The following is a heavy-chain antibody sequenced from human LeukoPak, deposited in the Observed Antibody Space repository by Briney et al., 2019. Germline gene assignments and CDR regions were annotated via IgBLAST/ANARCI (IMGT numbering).Heavy chain of an antibody. V-gene: IGHV4-34*01. D-gene: IGHD2-2*01. J-gene: IGHJ5*02. Sequence: PSETLSLTCAVYGGSFSGYYWSWIRQPPGKGREWIGEINHSGSTNYNPSLKSRVTISVDTSKNQFSLKLSSVTAADTAVYYCARGGRYCSSTSCYRGWFDHWGQGTLVTVSS. CDR2: INHSGST. CDR3: ARGGRYCSSTSCYRGWFDH. CDR1: GGSFSGYY.